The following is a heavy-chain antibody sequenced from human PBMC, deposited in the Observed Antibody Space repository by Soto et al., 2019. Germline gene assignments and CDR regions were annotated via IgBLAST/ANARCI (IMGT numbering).Heavy chain of an antibody. CDR3: ARHGHYDILTGPKDY. J-gene: IGHJ4*02. CDR1: GYSFTSYW. CDR2: IDPSDSYT. D-gene: IGHD3-9*01. V-gene: IGHV5-10-1*01. Sequence: GESLKISCKGSGYSFTSYWISWVRQMPGKGLEWMGRIDPSDSYTNYSPSFQGHVTISADKSISTAYLQWSSLKASDTAMYYCARHGHYDILTGPKDYWGQGTLVTVSS.